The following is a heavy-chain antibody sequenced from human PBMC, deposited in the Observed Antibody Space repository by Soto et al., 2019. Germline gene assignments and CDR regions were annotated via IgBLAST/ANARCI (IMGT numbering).Heavy chain of an antibody. Sequence: GGSLRLSCAASGFTFSSYWMHWVRQAPGKGLVWVSRVNSDVSSTSYADSVKGRFTISRDNAKNTLNLQMNSLRAEDTAVYYCARAKGSYGVDVWGQGNTVTXSS. J-gene: IGHJ6*01. CDR1: GFTFSSYW. CDR2: VNSDVSST. V-gene: IGHV3-74*01. CDR3: ARAKGSYGVDV.